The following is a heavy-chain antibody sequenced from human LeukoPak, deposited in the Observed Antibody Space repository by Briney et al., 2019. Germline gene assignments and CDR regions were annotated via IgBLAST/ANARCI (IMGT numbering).Heavy chain of an antibody. J-gene: IGHJ4*02. CDR1: GFTFSSYA. Sequence: PGGSLRLSCAASGFTFSSYAMHWVRQAPGKGLEYVSAISSNGGSTYYANSVKGRFTISRDNSKNSLYLQMNSLRTEDTALYYCAKDIRKGISSGWLLWGQGTLVTVSS. CDR3: AKDIRKGISSGWLL. D-gene: IGHD6-19*01. CDR2: ISSNGGST. V-gene: IGHV3-64*01.